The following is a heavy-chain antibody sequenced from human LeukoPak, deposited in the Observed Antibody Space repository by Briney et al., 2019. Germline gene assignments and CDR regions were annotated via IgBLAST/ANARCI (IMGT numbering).Heavy chain of an antibody. V-gene: IGHV3-21*01. J-gene: IGHJ5*02. CDR3: ARFRVEYSSSNWFDP. CDR2: ISSSSSYI. CDR1: GFTFSDYS. Sequence: GGSLRLSCAASGFTFSDYSMNWVRQAPGKGLEWVSSISSSSSYIYYADSVKGRFTISRDNAKNSLYLQMNSLRAEDTAVYYCARFRVEYSSSNWFDPWGQGTLVTVSS. D-gene: IGHD6-6*01.